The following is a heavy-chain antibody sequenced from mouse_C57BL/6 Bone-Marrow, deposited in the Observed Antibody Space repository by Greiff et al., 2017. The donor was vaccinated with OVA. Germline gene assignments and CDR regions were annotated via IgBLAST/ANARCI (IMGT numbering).Heavy chain of an antibody. J-gene: IGHJ4*01. CDR1: GFTFSDAW. CDR3: TREDGFYAMDY. Sequence: EVQLQESGGGLVQPGGSMKLSCAASGFTFSDAWMDWVRQSPEKGLEWVAEIRNKANNHATYYAESVKGRFTISRDDSKSSVYLQMNSLRAEDTGIYYCTREDGFYAMDYWGQGTSVTVSS. V-gene: IGHV6-6*01. CDR2: IRNKANNHAT.